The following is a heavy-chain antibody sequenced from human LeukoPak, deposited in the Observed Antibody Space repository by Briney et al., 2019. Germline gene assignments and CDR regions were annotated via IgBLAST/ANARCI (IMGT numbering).Heavy chain of an antibody. V-gene: IGHV3-7*01. CDR3: ARDVAVRY. CDR1: GFALVNHW. Sequence: GGSLRLSCAASGFALVNHWMSWVRQAPGKGLEWVANIKQDGSEKYYVDSVKGRFTISRDNAKNSLYLQMNSLRAEDTAVYYCARDVAVRYWGQGTLVTVSS. J-gene: IGHJ4*02. D-gene: IGHD6-19*01. CDR2: IKQDGSEK.